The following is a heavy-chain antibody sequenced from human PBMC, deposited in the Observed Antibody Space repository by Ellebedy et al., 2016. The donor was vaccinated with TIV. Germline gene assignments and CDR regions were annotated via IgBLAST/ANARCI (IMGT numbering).Heavy chain of an antibody. J-gene: IGHJ1*01. CDR3: IFKGMSARLY. CDR1: GFTFSSYA. CDR2: ISDRGGST. D-gene: IGHD6-6*01. Sequence: PGGSLRLSCVASGFTFSSYAITWVRQAPGKGLEWVSAISDRGGSTYYADSVKGRFTVSRDNSKNTLFLQVNSLRAEDTAVYYCIFKGMSARLYWGQGTQVTVSS. V-gene: IGHV3-23*01.